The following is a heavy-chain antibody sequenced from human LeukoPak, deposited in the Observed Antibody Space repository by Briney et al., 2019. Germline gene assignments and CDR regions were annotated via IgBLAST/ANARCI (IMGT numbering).Heavy chain of an antibody. CDR2: INPNSGGT. J-gene: IGHJ5*02. Sequence: ASVEVSCKASGYTFTGYYMHWVRQAPGQGLEWMGWINPNSGGTNYAQKFQGRVTMTRDTSISTAYMELSRLRSDDTAVYYCARAHRNTMVRGETGGRWFDPWGQGTLVTVSS. V-gene: IGHV1-2*02. CDR1: GYTFTGYY. CDR3: ARAHRNTMVRGETGGRWFDP. D-gene: IGHD3-10*01.